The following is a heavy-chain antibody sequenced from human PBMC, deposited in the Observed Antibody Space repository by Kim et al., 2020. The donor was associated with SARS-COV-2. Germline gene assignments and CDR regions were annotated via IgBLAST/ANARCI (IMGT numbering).Heavy chain of an antibody. CDR2: ISYDGSNK. V-gene: IGHV3-30*18. J-gene: IGHJ6*02. CDR3: AKDHYYDSSGYPGGMDV. D-gene: IGHD3-22*01. Sequence: GGSLRLSCAASGFTFSSYGMHWVRQAPGKGLEWVAVISYDGSNKYYADSVKGRFTISRDNSKNTLYLQMNSLRAEDTAVYYCAKDHYYDSSGYPGGMDVWGQGTTVTVSS. CDR1: GFTFSSYG.